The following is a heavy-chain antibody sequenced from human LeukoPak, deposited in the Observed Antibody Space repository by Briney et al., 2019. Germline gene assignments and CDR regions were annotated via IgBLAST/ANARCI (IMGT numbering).Heavy chain of an antibody. J-gene: IGHJ4*02. D-gene: IGHD3-22*01. Sequence: GGSLRLSCAASGFTFSSHSMNWVRQAPGEGLEWLSYISSSSSTIYNADSVKGRFTISRDNAKKSLYLQMNSLRAEDTAVYYCARDRHYYGSSGYPFDSWGQGTLVTVSS. CDR1: GFTFSSHS. CDR2: ISSSSSTI. V-gene: IGHV3-48*01. CDR3: ARDRHYYGSSGYPFDS.